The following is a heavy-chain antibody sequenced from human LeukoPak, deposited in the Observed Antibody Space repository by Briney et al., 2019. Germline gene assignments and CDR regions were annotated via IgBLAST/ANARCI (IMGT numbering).Heavy chain of an antibody. Sequence: PGGSLRLSCAASGFTFSSYAMSWVRQAPGKGLEWVSAISGSGGSTYYADSVKGRFTISRDNSKNTLYLQMNSLRADDTAVYYCAKDSAYYYDSSGYYQYYWGQGTLVTVSS. J-gene: IGHJ4*02. V-gene: IGHV3-23*01. CDR1: GFTFSSYA. D-gene: IGHD3-22*01. CDR3: AKDSAYYYDSSGYYQYY. CDR2: ISGSGGST.